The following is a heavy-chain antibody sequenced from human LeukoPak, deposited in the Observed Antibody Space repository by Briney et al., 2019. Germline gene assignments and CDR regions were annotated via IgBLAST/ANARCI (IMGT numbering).Heavy chain of an antibody. CDR3: ARHSAAGIRFDY. V-gene: IGHV3-23*01. D-gene: IGHD6-13*01. J-gene: IGHJ4*02. CDR2: TTAGGDYT. Sequence: GGSLRLSCAASGFTFSNNAMSWVRQAPGKGLEWVSATTAGGDYTYYADSVKGRFTISRDNSKNTLYLQMNSLRAEDTAVYYCARHSAAGIRFDYWGQGALVAVSS. CDR1: GFTFSNNA.